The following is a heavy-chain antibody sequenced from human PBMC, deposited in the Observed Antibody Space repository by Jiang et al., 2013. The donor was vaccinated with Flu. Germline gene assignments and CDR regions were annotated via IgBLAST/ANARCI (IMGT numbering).Heavy chain of an antibody. CDR3: ARILDSSSWHNFDY. Sequence: KKPGASVKVSCKASGYTFTGYYMHWVRQAPGQGLEWMGWISAYNGNTNYAQKLQGRVTMTTDTSTSTAYMELRSLRSDDTAVYYCARILDSSSWHNFDYWGQGTLVTVSS. V-gene: IGHV1-18*04. J-gene: IGHJ4*02. CDR1: GYTFTGYY. CDR2: ISAYNGNT. D-gene: IGHD6-13*01.